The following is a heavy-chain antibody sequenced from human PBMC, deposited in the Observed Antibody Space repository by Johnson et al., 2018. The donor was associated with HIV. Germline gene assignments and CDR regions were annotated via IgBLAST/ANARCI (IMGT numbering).Heavy chain of an antibody. V-gene: IGHV3-74*02. CDR3: VRAVYSSSSSCAFDM. D-gene: IGHD6-6*01. CDR2: INSFGSST. Sequence: VQLVESGGGVVQPGRSLRLSCAASGFTYDMYWMHWVRQAPGKGLVWVSRINSFGSSTNYADFVKGRFTISRDNAKNTLYLQMNSLRAEDTAVYYCVRAVYSSSSSCAFDMWGQGTVVTVSS. J-gene: IGHJ3*02. CDR1: GFTYDMYW.